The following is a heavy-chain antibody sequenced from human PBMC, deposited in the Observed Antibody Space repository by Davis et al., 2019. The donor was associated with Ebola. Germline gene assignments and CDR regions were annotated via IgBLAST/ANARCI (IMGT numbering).Heavy chain of an antibody. Sequence: SVQVSCKASGGTFSSYAISWVRQAPGQGLEWMGGIIPIFGTANYAQKFQGRVTITADESTSTAYMELSSLRSEDTAVYYCARDSLELRLRGNWFDPWGQGTLVTVSS. CDR2: IIPIFGTA. D-gene: IGHD1-7*01. CDR1: GGTFSSYA. V-gene: IGHV1-69*13. CDR3: ARDSLELRLRGNWFDP. J-gene: IGHJ5*02.